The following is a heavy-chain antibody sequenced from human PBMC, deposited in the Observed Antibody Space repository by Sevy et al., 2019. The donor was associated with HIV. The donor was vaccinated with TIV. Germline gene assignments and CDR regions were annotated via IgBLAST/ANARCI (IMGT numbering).Heavy chain of an antibody. CDR2: LIPIVGTA. V-gene: IGHV1-69*13. CDR3: ARARRYCSGGSCSLDYFDY. D-gene: IGHD2-15*01. Sequence: ASVKVSCKASGGTFSSYAISWVRQAPGQGLEWMGGLIPIVGTANYAQKFQGRVTITADESTSTAYMELSSLRSEDTAVYYCARARRYCSGGSCSLDYFDYWDQGTLVTVSS. J-gene: IGHJ4*02. CDR1: GGTFSSYA.